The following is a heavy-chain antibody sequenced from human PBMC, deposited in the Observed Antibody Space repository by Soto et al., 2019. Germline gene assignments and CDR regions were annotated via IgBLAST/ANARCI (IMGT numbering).Heavy chain of an antibody. J-gene: IGHJ5*02. V-gene: IGHV1-69*13. CDR3: ARVKGVKEYQLLSGWFDP. CDR1: GGTFSSYA. CDR2: IIPIFGTA. D-gene: IGHD2-2*01. Sequence: SVKVSCKASGGTFSSYAISWVRQAPGQGLEWMGGIIPIFGTANYAQKFQGRVTITADESTSTAYMELSSLRSEDTAVYYCARVKGVKEYQLLSGWFDPWGQGTLVTVSS.